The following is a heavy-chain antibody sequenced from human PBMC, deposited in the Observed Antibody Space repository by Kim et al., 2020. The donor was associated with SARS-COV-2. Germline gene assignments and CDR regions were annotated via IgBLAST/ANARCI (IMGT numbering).Heavy chain of an antibody. J-gene: IGHJ4*02. Sequence: GGSLRLSCAASGFTFSSYAMSWVRQAPGKGLEWVSAISGSGGSTYYADSVKGRFTISRDNSKNTLYLQMNSLRAEDTAVYYCAKALDSWYDILTGYPIWVFDYWGQGTLVTVSS. CDR2: ISGSGGST. D-gene: IGHD3-9*01. CDR1: GFTFSSYA. CDR3: AKALDSWYDILTGYPIWVFDY. V-gene: IGHV3-23*01.